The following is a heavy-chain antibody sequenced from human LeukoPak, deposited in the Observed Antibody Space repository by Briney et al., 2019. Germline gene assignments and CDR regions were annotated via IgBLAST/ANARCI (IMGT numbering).Heavy chain of an antibody. CDR2: ISSSSSTI. V-gene: IGHV3-48*01. D-gene: IGHD3-16*01. Sequence: LAGGSLGLSCAAPGFTFSSYSMNWVRQAPGKGLEWVSYISSSSSTIYYADSVKGRFTISRDNAKNSLYLQMNSLRAEDTAVYYCALYDYYYYYMDVWGKGTTVTVSS. CDR1: GFTFSSYS. CDR3: ALYDYYYYYMDV. J-gene: IGHJ6*03.